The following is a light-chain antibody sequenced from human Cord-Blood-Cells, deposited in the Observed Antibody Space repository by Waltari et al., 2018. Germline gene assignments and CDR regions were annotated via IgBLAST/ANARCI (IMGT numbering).Light chain of an antibody. V-gene: IGLV1-40*01. Sequence: QSVLTQPPSVSGAPGQRVTISCTGRSSNIGAGYDVHWYQQLPGTAPKRLIYGNSNRPAGVPDRFSGSKSGTSASLAITGLQAEDEADYYCQSYDSSLSGYVFGTGTKVTVL. J-gene: IGLJ1*01. CDR3: QSYDSSLSGYV. CDR1: SSNIGAGYD. CDR2: GNS.